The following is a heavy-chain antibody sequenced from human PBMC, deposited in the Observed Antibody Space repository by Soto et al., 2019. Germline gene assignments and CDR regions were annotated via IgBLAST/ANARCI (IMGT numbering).Heavy chain of an antibody. Sequence: SETLSLTCGVSGYAISSGYYWGWIRQPPGQGLEWIGSIYHSGSTYYNPSLKSRVTISVDSSKNQFSLQLSSVTAADTAVYYCARVDVPYCSTTSCYTYFNLWGRGT. J-gene: IGHJ2*01. CDR2: IYHSGST. CDR1: GYAISSGYY. D-gene: IGHD2-2*02. CDR3: ARVDVPYCSTTSCYTYFNL. V-gene: IGHV4-38-2*01.